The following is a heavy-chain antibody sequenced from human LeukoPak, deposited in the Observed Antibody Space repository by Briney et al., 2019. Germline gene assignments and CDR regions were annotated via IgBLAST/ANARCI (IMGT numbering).Heavy chain of an antibody. V-gene: IGHV3-30*18. Sequence: GGSLRLSCAASGFTFSSYGMHWVRQALGKGLEWVAVISYDGSNKYYADSVKGRFTISRDNSKNTLYLQMNSLRAEDTAVYYCAKDGAQYYVSGIYPTDWGQEPRVTVPS. CDR1: GFTFSSYG. D-gene: IGHD3-10*01. CDR2: ISYDGSNK. CDR3: AKDGAQYYVSGIYPTD. J-gene: IGHJ4*02.